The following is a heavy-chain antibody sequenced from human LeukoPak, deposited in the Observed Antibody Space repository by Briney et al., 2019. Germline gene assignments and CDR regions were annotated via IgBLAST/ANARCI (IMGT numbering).Heavy chain of an antibody. CDR1: GFSISGYG. J-gene: IGHJ4*02. V-gene: IGHV3-30*02. D-gene: IGHD1-26*01. Sequence: GGSLRLSCAASGFSISGYGIHWARQAPGKGLEWLATVQWDGYNKYYADSVKGRFTVSRDTSENTVYLQMDSLRSEDTAVYYCARREAVGAMSDFDDWGQGTLVTVSS. CDR3: ARREAVGAMSDFDD. CDR2: VQWDGYNK.